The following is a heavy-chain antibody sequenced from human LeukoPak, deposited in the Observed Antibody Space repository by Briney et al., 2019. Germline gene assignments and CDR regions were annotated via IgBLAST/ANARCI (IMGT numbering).Heavy chain of an antibody. D-gene: IGHD4-17*01. V-gene: IGHV4-59*01. CDR2: FYYTGTT. CDR1: GDSTNTYF. J-gene: IGHJ4*02. CDR3: ARGVRTVTMYYFDY. Sequence: PSETLSLTCTISGDSTNTYFWSWIRQPPGKGLEWIGYFYYTGTTNYNPSLKSRVTISVDTSKNQFSLKLSSVTAADTAVYYCARGVRTVTMYYFDYWGQGTLVTVSS.